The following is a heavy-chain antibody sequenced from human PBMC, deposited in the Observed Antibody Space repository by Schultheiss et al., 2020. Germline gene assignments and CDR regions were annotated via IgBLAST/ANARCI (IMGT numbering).Heavy chain of an antibody. CDR3: AKDNHNRALRLYFFDY. J-gene: IGHJ4*02. Sequence: GGSLRLSCAASGFTFSSYAMSWVRQAPGKGLEWVSAISGSGGSTYYADSVKGRFTISRDNSKKTLFLQMNSLRAEDTALYYCAKDNHNRALRLYFFDYWGQGTLVTVSS. V-gene: IGHV3-23*01. CDR1: GFTFSSYA. CDR2: ISGSGGST. D-gene: IGHD1-14*01.